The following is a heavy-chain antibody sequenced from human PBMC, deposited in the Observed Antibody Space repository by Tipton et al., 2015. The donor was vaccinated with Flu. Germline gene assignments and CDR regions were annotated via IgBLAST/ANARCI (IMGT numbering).Heavy chain of an antibody. CDR3: ARGGDIVVVVAAPFDY. Sequence: SGFTFSSYGMHWVRQAPGKGLEWVAVIWYDGSNKYYADSVKGRFTISRDNSKNTLYLQMNSLRAEDTAVYYCARGGDIVVVVAAPFDYWGQGTLVTVSS. CDR1: GFTFSSYG. CDR2: IWYDGSNK. V-gene: IGHV3-33*01. D-gene: IGHD2-15*01. J-gene: IGHJ4*02.